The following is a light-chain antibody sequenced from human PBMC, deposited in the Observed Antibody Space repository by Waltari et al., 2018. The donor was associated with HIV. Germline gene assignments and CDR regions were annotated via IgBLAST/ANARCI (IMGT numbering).Light chain of an antibody. CDR3: QQYNNWPESYT. Sequence: EIVMTQSPATLSVSPGERATLSCRASQSISSNLAWYQQRPGQAPRLLIYDASSRATGIPARFSGSGSETEFTLTINSLQSEDFAVYYCQQYNNWPESYTFSQGTKLEIK. CDR1: QSISSN. CDR2: DAS. J-gene: IGKJ2*01. V-gene: IGKV3-15*01.